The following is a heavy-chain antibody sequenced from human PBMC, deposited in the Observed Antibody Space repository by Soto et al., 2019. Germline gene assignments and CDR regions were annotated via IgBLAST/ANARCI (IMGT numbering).Heavy chain of an antibody. D-gene: IGHD3-10*01. CDR3: AKTPRAVRGEGFDP. CDR1: GFTFSSYA. J-gene: IGHJ5*02. Sequence: EVQLLESGGGLVQHGGSLRLYCAASGFTFSSYAMIWVRQAPGKGLEWVSALSGSGGSTYYADSVKGRFTISRDNSKNTLYLQMNSLRAEDTAVYYCAKTPRAVRGEGFDPWGQGTLVTVSS. V-gene: IGHV3-23*01. CDR2: LSGSGGST.